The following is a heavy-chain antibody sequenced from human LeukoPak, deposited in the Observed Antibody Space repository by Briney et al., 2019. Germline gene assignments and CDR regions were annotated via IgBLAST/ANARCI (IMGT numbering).Heavy chain of an antibody. CDR3: AKVDCSSTSCYHYGMDV. J-gene: IGHJ6*02. CDR2: ISAYNGNT. CDR1: GYTFTSYG. D-gene: IGHD2-2*01. V-gene: IGHV1-18*01. Sequence: SVKVSCKASGYTFTSYGISWVRQAPGQGLEWMGWISAYNGNTNYAQKLQGRVTMTTDTSTSTAYMELRSLRSDDTAVYYCAKVDCSSTSCYHYGMDVWGQGTTVTVSS.